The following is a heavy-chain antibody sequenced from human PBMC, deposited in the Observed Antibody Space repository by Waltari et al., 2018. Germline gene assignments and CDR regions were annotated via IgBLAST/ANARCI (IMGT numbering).Heavy chain of an antibody. CDR2: ISDDGSTT. CDR3: TKISRGLAAALT. Sequence: EVQLVESGGGVVQPGGSLRLSCVSSGFSINNNWFHWVRQVPGRGLVWVSRISDDGSTTNYADSVKGRFAISRDNAKNTVYLQMNSLRPEDTAVYYCTKISRGLAAALTWGQGTLVTVSS. J-gene: IGHJ5*02. CDR1: GFSINNNW. V-gene: IGHV3-74*01. D-gene: IGHD2-15*01.